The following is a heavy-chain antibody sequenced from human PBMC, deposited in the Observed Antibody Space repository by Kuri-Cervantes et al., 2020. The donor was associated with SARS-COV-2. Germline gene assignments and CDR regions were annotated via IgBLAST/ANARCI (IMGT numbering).Heavy chain of an antibody. CDR2: ISAYNGNT. Sequence: ASVKVSCKASGYTFTSYGISWVRQAPGQGLEWMGWISAYNGNTNYAQKLQGRVTMTRDTSISTAYMELSRLRSDDTAVYYCARDPDIVVVPAHPYGMDVWGQGTTVTVSS. CDR3: ARDPDIVVVPAHPYGMDV. J-gene: IGHJ6*02. D-gene: IGHD2-2*01. CDR1: GYTFTSYG. V-gene: IGHV1-18*01.